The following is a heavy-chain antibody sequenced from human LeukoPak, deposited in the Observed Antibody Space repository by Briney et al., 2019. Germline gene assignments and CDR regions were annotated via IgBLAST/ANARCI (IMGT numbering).Heavy chain of an antibody. Sequence: GESLKISCTGSGYSFTSYWIAWVRQMPGKGLEGMGIIYPGDYDTRYSPSFQGQVTISADKSISTAYLQWNNLKASDTAMYYCAGQDIVVVATATRAFDIWGQGTMVTVSS. V-gene: IGHV5-51*01. D-gene: IGHD2-15*01. J-gene: IGHJ3*02. CDR3: AGQDIVVVATATRAFDI. CDR2: IYPGDYDT. CDR1: GYSFTSYW.